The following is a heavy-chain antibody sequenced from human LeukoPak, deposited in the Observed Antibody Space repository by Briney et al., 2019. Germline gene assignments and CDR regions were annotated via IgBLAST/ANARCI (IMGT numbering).Heavy chain of an antibody. J-gene: IGHJ4*02. CDR1: GYTFIDYG. CDR3: ARDAAAAGPFDY. Sequence: ASVKVSCKVSGYTFIDYGVSWVRQAPGQGLEWMGWISTYNGHTYYAQKLQGRVTMTTDTSTSTAYMELRSLRSDDTAVYYCARDAAAAGPFDYWGQGTLVTVSS. D-gene: IGHD6-13*01. CDR2: ISTYNGHT. V-gene: IGHV1-18*01.